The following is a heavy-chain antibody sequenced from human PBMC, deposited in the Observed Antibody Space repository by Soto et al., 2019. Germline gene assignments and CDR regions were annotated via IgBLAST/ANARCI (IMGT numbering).Heavy chain of an antibody. CDR1: GFTVSSNY. V-gene: IGHV3-53*01. CDR2: IYSSGST. CDR3: ARVPNPSVYADYYYGMDV. Sequence: EVQLVESGGGLIQPGGSLRLSCAASGFTVSSNYMSWVRQAPGMGLEWVSVIYSSGSTYYADSVKGRFTISRDNSKNTLYLQMNSLRAEDTAVYYWARVPNPSVYADYYYGMDVWGQGTTVTVSS. J-gene: IGHJ6*02. D-gene: IGHD4-17*01.